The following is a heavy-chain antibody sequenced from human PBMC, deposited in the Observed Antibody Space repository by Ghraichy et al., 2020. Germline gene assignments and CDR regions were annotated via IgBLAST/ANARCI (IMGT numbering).Heavy chain of an antibody. CDR1: GFTFSSYA. V-gene: IGHV3-23*01. J-gene: IGHJ4*02. D-gene: IGHD2-15*01. Sequence: GGSLRLSCAASGFTFSSYAMTWVRQAPGKGLEWVSGISGSGGTTYYADSVKGRFTISRDNSKNTLYLQMNSLRAEDTAVYYCAKDGCSGVICYGGYWGQGTLVTVSS. CDR3: AKDGCSGVICYGGY. CDR2: ISGSGGTT.